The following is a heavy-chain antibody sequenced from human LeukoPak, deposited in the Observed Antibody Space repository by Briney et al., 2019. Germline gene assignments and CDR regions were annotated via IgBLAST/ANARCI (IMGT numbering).Heavy chain of an antibody. Sequence: SETLSLTCTVSGGSISSSSYYWGWIRQPPGKGPEWIGSIYYSGSTYYNPSLKSRVTISVDTSKNQFSLKLSSVTAADTAVYYCARLRSIAARPRGYFDYWGQGTLVTVSS. CDR2: IYYSGST. D-gene: IGHD6-6*01. CDR1: GGSISSSSYY. CDR3: ARLRSIAARPRGYFDY. J-gene: IGHJ4*02. V-gene: IGHV4-39*01.